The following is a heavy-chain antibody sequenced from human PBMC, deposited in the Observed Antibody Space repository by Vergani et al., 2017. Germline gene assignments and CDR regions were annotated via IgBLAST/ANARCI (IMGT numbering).Heavy chain of an antibody. V-gene: IGHV4-59*13. CDR1: GDSMNTYY. CDR2: IYDSGDT. CDR3: ARGALWWLRQIDS. Sequence: QVQLQESGPGLVKPSETLSLTCSVSGDSMNTYYWTWIRQPPGKGLEWIGYIYDSGDTKNNPSLKSRVTMSLDTSKNQFSLNLYSVTAADTAVDYCARGALWWLRQIDSWGQGTLVTVSS. D-gene: IGHD2-21*01. J-gene: IGHJ4*02.